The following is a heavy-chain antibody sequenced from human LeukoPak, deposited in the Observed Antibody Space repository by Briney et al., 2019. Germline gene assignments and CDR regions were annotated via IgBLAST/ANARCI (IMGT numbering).Heavy chain of an antibody. D-gene: IGHD1-26*01. Sequence: GEFLRLSCTASKFTLSTYAMTWVRQAPGKGLEWVSTVSADGETAYYTDSVKGRFTVSRDNGKNKVYLSMDNPRPEDTARYYCAKDGAQPGYFFDYWGPGTLVSVSS. CDR1: KFTLSTYA. CDR3: AKDGAQPGYFFDY. V-gene: IGHV3-23*01. J-gene: IGHJ4*02. CDR2: VSADGETA.